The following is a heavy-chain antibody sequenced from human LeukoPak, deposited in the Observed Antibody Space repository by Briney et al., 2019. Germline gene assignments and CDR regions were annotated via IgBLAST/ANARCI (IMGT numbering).Heavy chain of an antibody. Sequence: ASVKVSCKASGYTFTSYGISWVRQAPGQGLEWMGIINPSGGSTSYAQKFQGRVTMTRDTSTSTVYMELSSLRSEDTAVYYCARRHYYGSGSYPPKDAFDIWGQGTMVTVSS. CDR1: GYTFTSYG. CDR2: INPSGGST. CDR3: ARRHYYGSGSYPPKDAFDI. D-gene: IGHD3-10*01. V-gene: IGHV1-46*01. J-gene: IGHJ3*02.